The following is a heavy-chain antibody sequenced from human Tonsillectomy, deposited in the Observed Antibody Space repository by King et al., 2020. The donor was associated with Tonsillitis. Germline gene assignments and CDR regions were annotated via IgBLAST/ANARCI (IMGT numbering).Heavy chain of an antibody. J-gene: IGHJ5*02. Sequence: QLQESGPGLVKPSETLSLTCTVSGGSISSYYWSWIRQPAGKGLEWIGRIYTSGSTNYNPSLKSRVTMSVDTSKNQFSLKLSSVTAADTAVYYCARHPGYCSSPSCYASAWGWFDPWGQGTLVTVSS. CDR3: ARHPGYCSSPSCYASAWGWFDP. CDR2: IYTSGST. D-gene: IGHD2-2*01. CDR1: GGSISSYY. V-gene: IGHV4-4*07.